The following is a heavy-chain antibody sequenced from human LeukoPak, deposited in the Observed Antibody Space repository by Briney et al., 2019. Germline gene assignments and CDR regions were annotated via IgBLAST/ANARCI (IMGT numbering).Heavy chain of an antibody. CDR3: AKESRASSSWYVATGNYFDY. Sequence: PGRSLRLSYAPSGFTFSSYGMHWVRQAPGKGLEWVAVISDDGSNKYYADSVKGRFTISRDNSKNTLYLQMNSLRAEDTAVYSCAKESRASSSWYVATGNYFDYWGQGTLVTVSS. J-gene: IGHJ4*02. D-gene: IGHD6-13*01. CDR2: ISDDGSNK. CDR1: GFTFSSYG. V-gene: IGHV3-30*18.